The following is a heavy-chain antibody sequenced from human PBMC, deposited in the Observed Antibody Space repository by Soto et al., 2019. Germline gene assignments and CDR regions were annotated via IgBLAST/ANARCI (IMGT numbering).Heavy chain of an antibody. D-gene: IGHD3-10*01. CDR3: ARGSNDSYPGSRIFDF. V-gene: IGHV3-23*01. Sequence: GGSLRLSCVASGFTFGSRAMSWVRQAPGEGLEWVSTITDTGGDTKYADSVRGRFTISRDNSKNTLYLQMSSLRAEDSAVYYCARGSNDSYPGSRIFDFWGRGTLVTVSS. J-gene: IGHJ4*02. CDR2: ITDTGGDT. CDR1: GFTFGSRA.